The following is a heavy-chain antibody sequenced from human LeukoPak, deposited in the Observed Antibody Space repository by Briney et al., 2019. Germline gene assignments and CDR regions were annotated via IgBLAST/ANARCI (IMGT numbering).Heavy chain of an antibody. Sequence: GGSLRLSCAASGFTFDNYGMHWVRQAPGKGLEWVAFIRSDRGIKYYADSVKGRFTISRDNSKNTLYLQVNSLRAEDTAVYFCAKDVPAAYFDYWGQGTLVTVSS. CDR3: AKDVPAAYFDY. CDR1: GFTFDNYG. V-gene: IGHV3-30*02. D-gene: IGHD2-2*01. J-gene: IGHJ4*02. CDR2: IRSDRGIK.